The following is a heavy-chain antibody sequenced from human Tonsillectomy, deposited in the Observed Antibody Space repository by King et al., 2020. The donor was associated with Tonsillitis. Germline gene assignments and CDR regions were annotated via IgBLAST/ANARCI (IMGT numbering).Heavy chain of an antibody. CDR3: ARLLDGGRASREGYFDY. CDR2: IFPGDSDT. D-gene: IGHD1-26*01. CDR1: GYIFTSYW. J-gene: IGHJ4*02. Sequence: QLVQSGAEVKKPGESLKISCKGSGYIFTSYWIGWVRQMPGKGLEWMGIIFPGDSDTRYSPSFQGQVTISADKSISTAYLQWSSLKASDTARYYCARLLDGGRASREGYFDYWGQGTLVTVSS. V-gene: IGHV5-51*01.